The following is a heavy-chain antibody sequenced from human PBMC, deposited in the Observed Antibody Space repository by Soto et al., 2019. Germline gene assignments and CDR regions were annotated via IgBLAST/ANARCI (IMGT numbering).Heavy chain of an antibody. V-gene: IGHV3-23*01. Sequence: GGSLRLSCAASGFSFSSYAMSWVRQAPGKGLEWVSGIRVSGGSTQYADSVKGRFTVSRDNSKNTLYLQMNSLRAEDTAVYYCATDRYCSGGSCYWFDPWGQGTLVTVSS. CDR3: ATDRYCSGGSCYWFDP. D-gene: IGHD2-15*01. CDR2: IRVSGGST. J-gene: IGHJ5*02. CDR1: GFSFSSYA.